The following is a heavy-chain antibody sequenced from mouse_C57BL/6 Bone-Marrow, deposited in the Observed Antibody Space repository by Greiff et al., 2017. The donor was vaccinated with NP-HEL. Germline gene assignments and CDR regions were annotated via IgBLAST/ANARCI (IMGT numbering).Heavy chain of an antibody. Sequence: DVQLQESGPELVKPGASVKIPCKASGYTFTDYNMDWVKQSHGKSLEWIGDINPNNGGTIYNQKFKGKATLTVDKSSSTAYMELRSLTSEDTAVYYCAIYYDFPFAYWGQGTLVTVSA. V-gene: IGHV1-18*01. CDR2: INPNNGGT. J-gene: IGHJ3*01. CDR3: AIYYDFPFAY. CDR1: GYTFTDYN. D-gene: IGHD2-4*01.